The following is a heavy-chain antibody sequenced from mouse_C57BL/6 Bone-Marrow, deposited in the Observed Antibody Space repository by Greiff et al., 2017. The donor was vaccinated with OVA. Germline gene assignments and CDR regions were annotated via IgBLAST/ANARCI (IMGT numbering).Heavy chain of an antibody. CDR3: ARWGGPYYFDY. CDR1: GYTFTDYY. CDR2: INPYNGGT. Sequence: EVQLQQSGPVLVKPGASVKMSCKASGYTFTDYYMNWVKQSHGKSLEWIGVINPYNGGTSYNQKFKGKATLTVDKSSSTAYMELNSLTSEDSAVYYCARWGGPYYFDYWGQGTTLTVSS. J-gene: IGHJ2*01. D-gene: IGHD3-3*01. V-gene: IGHV1-19*01.